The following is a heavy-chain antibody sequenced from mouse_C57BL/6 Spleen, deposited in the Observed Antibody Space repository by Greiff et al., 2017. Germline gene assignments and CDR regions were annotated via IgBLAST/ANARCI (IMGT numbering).Heavy chain of an antibody. V-gene: IGHV5-16*01. CDR1: GFTFSDYY. Sequence: EVQLVESEGGLVQPGSSMKLSCTASGFTFSDYYMAWVRQVPEKGLEWVANINYDGSSTYYLDSLKSRFIISRDNAKNILYLQMSSLKSEYTATYYCARERYYYAMDYWGQGTSVTVSS. J-gene: IGHJ4*01. CDR2: INYDGSST. CDR3: ARERYYYAMDY.